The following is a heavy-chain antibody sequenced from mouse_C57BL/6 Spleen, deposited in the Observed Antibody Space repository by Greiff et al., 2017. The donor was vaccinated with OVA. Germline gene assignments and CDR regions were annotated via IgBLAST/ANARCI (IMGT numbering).Heavy chain of an antibody. Sequence: EVQGVESGGGLVKPGGSLKLSCAASGFTFSSYAMSWVRQTPEKRLEWVATISDGGSYTYYPDNVKGRFTISRDNAKNNLYLQMSHLKSEDTAMYYCARGEYGNYLYYFDYWGQGTTLTVSS. V-gene: IGHV5-4*01. CDR3: ARGEYGNYLYYFDY. CDR2: ISDGGSYT. J-gene: IGHJ2*01. D-gene: IGHD2-1*01. CDR1: GFTFSSYA.